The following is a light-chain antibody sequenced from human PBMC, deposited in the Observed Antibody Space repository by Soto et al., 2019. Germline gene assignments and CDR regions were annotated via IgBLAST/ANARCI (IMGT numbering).Light chain of an antibody. V-gene: IGLV3-21*04. CDR2: YDT. CDR3: QVWDSSSDHPV. Sequence: SYELIQPPSVSVAPGKTARITCGGNNIGSKSVHWYQQKPGQAPVLVIYYDTDRPSGIPERFSGSNSGNTATLTISRVEAGDEVDYYCQVWDSSSDHPVFGGGTKVTVL. J-gene: IGLJ3*02. CDR1: NIGSKS.